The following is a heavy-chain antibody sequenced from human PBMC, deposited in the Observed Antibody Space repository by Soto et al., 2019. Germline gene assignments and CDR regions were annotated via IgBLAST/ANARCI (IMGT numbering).Heavy chain of an antibody. D-gene: IGHD2-2*01. Sequence: QVQLQESGPGLVKPSGTLSLTCAVSGGSISSSNWWSWVRQPPGKGLEWIGEIYHSGSTNYNPSLKIRVTISVDKSKNQFSLKLSSVTAADTAVYYCASRYCISTSCYVGYYGMDVWGQGTTVTVSS. V-gene: IGHV4-4*02. CDR2: IYHSGST. CDR1: GGSISSSNW. J-gene: IGHJ6*02. CDR3: ASRYCISTSCYVGYYGMDV.